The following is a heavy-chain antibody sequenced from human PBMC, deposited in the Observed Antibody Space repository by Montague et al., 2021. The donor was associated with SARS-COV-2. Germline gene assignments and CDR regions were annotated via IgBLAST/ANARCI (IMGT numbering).Heavy chain of an antibody. CDR2: ISEGGGSVI. CDR3: ATDTPGDEDFQY. V-gene: IGHV3-48*03. Sequence: SLRLSCAASGFIFTGYQMNWVRQAPGKGLEWVSYISEGGGSVILYADSVRGRFTISRDNAKSSLYLQMESLRAEDTAIYHCATDTPGDEDFQYWGQGTLVTVSS. J-gene: IGHJ4*02. CDR1: GFIFTGYQ.